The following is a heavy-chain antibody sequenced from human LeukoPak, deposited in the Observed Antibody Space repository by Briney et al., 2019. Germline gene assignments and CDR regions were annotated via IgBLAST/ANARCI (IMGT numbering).Heavy chain of an antibody. V-gene: IGHV3-20*04. D-gene: IGHD1-26*01. CDR1: GFTFDDYA. CDR3: ARVLGGNYYEFDY. CDR2: INWNGATI. Sequence: GGSLRLSCAASGFTFDDYAMSWVRQAPGKGLEWVSSINWNGATIGYADSVKGRFTSSRGNAKNSLYLQVNSLRVEDTALYYCARVLGGNYYEFDYWGQGTLVTVSS. J-gene: IGHJ4*02.